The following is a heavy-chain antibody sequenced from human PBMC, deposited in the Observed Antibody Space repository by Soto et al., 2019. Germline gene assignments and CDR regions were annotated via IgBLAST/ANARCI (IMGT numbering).Heavy chain of an antibody. D-gene: IGHD6-25*01. J-gene: IGHJ3*02. CDR2: IKGDGSAK. Sequence: EVQLVESGGGLVQPGGSLRLSCAASGFTFGNYWMTWVRQAPGKGLEWVANIKGDGSAKSYLDSVRGRFTVSRDNAENSLFLQMNIPRAEDTALYYCARDVSPGSSGYYLAAFDIWGQGTKVTVS. V-gene: IGHV3-7*05. CDR1: GFTFGNYW. CDR3: ARDVSPGSSGYYLAAFDI.